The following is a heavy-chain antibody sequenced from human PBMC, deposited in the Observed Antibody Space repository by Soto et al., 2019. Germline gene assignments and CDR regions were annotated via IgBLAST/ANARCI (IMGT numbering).Heavy chain of an antibody. CDR1: GFSFSDYN. Sequence: EVQLVESGGGLVQPGGSLRLSCSASGFSFSDYNMNWVRQAPGKGLEWVSYIRSTSTSIHYAGSVRGRFTISRDSAKSSLYLQMNSLRDEDTAVYYCEREGITETPRVGFYYGMDVWGQGTTVTVSS. J-gene: IGHJ6*02. D-gene: IGHD1-20*01. CDR2: IRSTSTSI. CDR3: EREGITETPRVGFYYGMDV. V-gene: IGHV3-48*02.